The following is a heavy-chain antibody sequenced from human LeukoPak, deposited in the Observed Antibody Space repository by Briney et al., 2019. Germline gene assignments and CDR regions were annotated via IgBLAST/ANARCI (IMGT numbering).Heavy chain of an antibody. CDR1: GFTSSSYA. CDR2: ILYTGRTN. V-gene: IGHV3-30*18. D-gene: IGHD2-15*01. CDR3: AKKYSDALDI. J-gene: IGHJ3*02. Sequence: GGFLRLSCAAAGFTSSSYATHGVRQAPGKGLKRVAFILYTGRTNKYADSVKRRFTISRDSSKNTLYLHMNRLSAEDTAVYYCAKKYSDALDIWDQGTIVTV.